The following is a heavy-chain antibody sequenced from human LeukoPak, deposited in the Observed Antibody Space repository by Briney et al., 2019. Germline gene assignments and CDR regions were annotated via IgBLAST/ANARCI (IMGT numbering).Heavy chain of an antibody. CDR1: GFTFSSYA. J-gene: IGHJ3*02. CDR2: ISGSST. D-gene: IGHD2-15*01. V-gene: IGHV3-23*01. CDR3: AKGALLHAFDI. Sequence: PGGSLRLSCAASGFTFSSYAMSWVRQAPGKGLEWVSGISGSSTYYADSVKGRFTISRDNSNNTLYLQMNSLRAEDTAVYYCAKGALLHAFDIWGQGTMVTVSS.